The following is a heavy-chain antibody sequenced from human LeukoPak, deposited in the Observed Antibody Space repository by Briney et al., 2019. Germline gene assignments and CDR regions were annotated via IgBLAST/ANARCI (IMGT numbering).Heavy chain of an antibody. CDR1: GYSFTDYY. CDR3: SRAERLHGFPSLIGP. J-gene: IGHJ5*02. Sequence: ASVKVSCKTSGYSFTDYYMHWVRQAPGQGLEWMGWINPNSGGTSSAQKFQGRVTMTRDTSISTVYMEVSWLTSDDTAIYYCSRAERLHGFPSLIGPWGEGSPVTVS. V-gene: IGHV1-2*02. D-gene: IGHD2-21*01. CDR2: INPNSGGT.